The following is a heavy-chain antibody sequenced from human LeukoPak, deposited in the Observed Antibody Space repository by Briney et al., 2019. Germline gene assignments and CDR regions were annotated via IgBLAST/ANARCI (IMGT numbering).Heavy chain of an antibody. D-gene: IGHD6-13*01. Sequence: PGGSLRLSCAASGFTFSNYWMTWVRQAPGKGLEWVATIKQDGSEKHYVDSVRGRFTVSRDNARNSLDLQVNSLRAEDTAVYYCARHADLLAAAGPKGWFDPWGQGTLVTVSS. V-gene: IGHV3-7*03. J-gene: IGHJ5*02. CDR1: GFTFSNYW. CDR2: IKQDGSEK. CDR3: ARHADLLAAAGPKGWFDP.